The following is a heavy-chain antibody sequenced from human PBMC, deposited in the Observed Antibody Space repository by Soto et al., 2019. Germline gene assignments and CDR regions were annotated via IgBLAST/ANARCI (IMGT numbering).Heavy chain of an antibody. V-gene: IGHV4-30-2*01. Sequence: SETLSVTCAFSGGSITIGNSYSWSWIRQPPGKGLEWIGSISHTGITSYNPSLKSRLTMSVDKSKNQFSLRLSSVTAADMAVYYCARAVAPYFGTWFDPWGQGIMVTVSS. CDR2: ISHTGIT. CDR1: GGSITIGNSYS. CDR3: ARAVAPYFGTWFDP. D-gene: IGHD3-10*01. J-gene: IGHJ5*02.